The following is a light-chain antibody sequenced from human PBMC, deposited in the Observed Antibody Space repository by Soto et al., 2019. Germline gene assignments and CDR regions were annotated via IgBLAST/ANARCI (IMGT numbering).Light chain of an antibody. J-gene: IGKJ1*01. Sequence: SQMTPSPSSLSTSVGDRVTITCRASQSISSYLNWYQQKPGKAPKLLIYAASSLQSGVPSRFSGSGSGTDFTLTISSLQSEDFAVYYCQQYKNWPRTFGQGTKVAIK. V-gene: IGKV1-39*01. CDR2: AAS. CDR1: QSISSY. CDR3: QQYKNWPRT.